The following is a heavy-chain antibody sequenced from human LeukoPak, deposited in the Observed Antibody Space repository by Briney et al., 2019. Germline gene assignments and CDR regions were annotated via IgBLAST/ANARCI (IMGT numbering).Heavy chain of an antibody. V-gene: IGHV1-69-2*01. CDR1: GYTFTDYY. CDR2: VDPEDGET. CDR3: ATFISIVVVVAATRNFGY. D-gene: IGHD2-15*01. J-gene: IGHJ4*02. Sequence: GASVKVSCKASGYTFTDYYMHWVQQAPGKGLEWMGRVDPEDGETIYAEKFQGRVTITADTSTDTAYMELSSLRSEDTAVYYCATFISIVVVVAATRNFGYWGQGTLVTVSS.